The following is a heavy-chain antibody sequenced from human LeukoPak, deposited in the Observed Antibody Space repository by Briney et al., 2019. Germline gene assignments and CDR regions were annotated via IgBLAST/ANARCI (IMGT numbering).Heavy chain of an antibody. Sequence: GASVKVSCKASGYTFTTYDITWVRQAAGQGLEWMGWMNPDSSNTGYAQKFQGRVTMTRNTSISTAYMELSSLRSEDTAVYYCARSGVSYYYGSGSYDWFDPWGQGTLVTVSS. CDR1: GYTFTTYD. D-gene: IGHD3-10*01. CDR2: MNPDSSNT. CDR3: ARSGVSYYYGSGSYDWFDP. J-gene: IGHJ5*02. V-gene: IGHV1-8*01.